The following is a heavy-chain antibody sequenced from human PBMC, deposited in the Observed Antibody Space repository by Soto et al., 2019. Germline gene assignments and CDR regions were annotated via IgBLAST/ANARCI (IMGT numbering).Heavy chain of an antibody. V-gene: IGHV1-69*01. CDR3: ATPARDFYGPFYQHSGLDV. CDR2: IIPNSGEP. D-gene: IGHD3-16*01. Sequence: QVQLVQSGPEVKKTGSSMKVSCKASGGPFRGYGVNWVRQAPGQGLEWIGGIIPNSGEPNYAQKFQGRVSITADDVTTTIYMELKGLRSEDTAVYYCATPARDFYGPFYQHSGLDVWGQGTRLTVSS. J-gene: IGHJ6*02. CDR1: GGPFRGYG.